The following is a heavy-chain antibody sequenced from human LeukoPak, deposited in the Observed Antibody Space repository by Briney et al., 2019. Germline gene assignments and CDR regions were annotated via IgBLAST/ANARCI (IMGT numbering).Heavy chain of an antibody. CDR1: GFTFSSYG. D-gene: IGHD3/OR15-3a*01. V-gene: IGHV3-23*01. Sequence: GGSLTLSCAGSGFTFSSYGMRWVRQAPGKGVEGVSSISGSGGSTNHADSVKGRFTISRDNTKNTLYLQMNSLRAEDTAVYYCAKVWTAYSDDYFDYWGQGTLVTVSS. CDR2: ISGSGGST. J-gene: IGHJ4*02. CDR3: AKVWTAYSDDYFDY.